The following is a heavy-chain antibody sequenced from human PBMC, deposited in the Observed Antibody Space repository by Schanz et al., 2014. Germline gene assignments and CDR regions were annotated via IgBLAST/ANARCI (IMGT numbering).Heavy chain of an antibody. Sequence: QVQLVESGGGVVQPGRSLRLSCAASGFTFSDYYMSWIRQAPGKGLEWVSYISSSGSYTNYADSVKGRFSISRDNGETSVYLQINSLRVEDTAVYYCARFLARYQYYGVDVWGQGTTVIVSS. CDR1: GFTFSDYY. D-gene: IGHD3-3*01. V-gene: IGHV3-11*05. J-gene: IGHJ6*02. CDR2: ISSSGSYT. CDR3: ARFLARYQYYGVDV.